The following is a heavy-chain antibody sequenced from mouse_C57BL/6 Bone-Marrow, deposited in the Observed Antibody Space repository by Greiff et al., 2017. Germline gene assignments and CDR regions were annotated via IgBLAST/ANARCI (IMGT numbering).Heavy chain of an antibody. D-gene: IGHD1-1*01. CDR3: ARNSFITTVVPFAY. CDR1: GFSLTSYG. CDR2: IWSGGST. V-gene: IGHV2-2*01. Sequence: VQLQESGPGLVQPSQSLSITCTVSGFSLTSYGVHWVRQSPGKGLEWLGVIWSGGSTDYYAAFISRLSISKDNSKSQVFFKMNSLQADDTAIYYCARNSFITTVVPFAYWGQGTLVTVSA. J-gene: IGHJ3*01.